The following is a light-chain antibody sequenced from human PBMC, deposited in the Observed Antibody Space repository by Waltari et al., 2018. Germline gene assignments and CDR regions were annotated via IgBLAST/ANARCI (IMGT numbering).Light chain of an antibody. J-gene: IGKJ1*01. CDR2: GAS. CDR3: QHYLRLPVT. Sequence: EIVLTQSPGTLSLSPGASAPPSCRTSQSVTRALAWYQQKPGQAPRLLIYGASNRATGIPDRFSGSGSGTDFSLTISSLEPEDFAVYYCQHYLRLPVTFGQGTKVEVK. V-gene: IGKV3-20*01. CDR1: QSVTRA.